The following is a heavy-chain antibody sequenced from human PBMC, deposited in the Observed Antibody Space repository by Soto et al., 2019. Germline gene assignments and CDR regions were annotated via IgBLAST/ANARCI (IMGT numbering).Heavy chain of an antibody. V-gene: IGHV1-18*04. D-gene: IGHD2-2*01. Sequence: ASVKVSCKASGYFFTSYGITWVRQAPGQGLEWMGWISPYNGNTKYAQSSQGRVTMTTDTSTYTAYMELRRLRSDDPAVYYCPRDFGSALSASGAVCDYWGQGGVGTVAS. CDR2: ISPYNGNT. J-gene: IGHJ4*02. CDR3: PRDFGSALSASGAVCDY. CDR1: GYFFTSYG.